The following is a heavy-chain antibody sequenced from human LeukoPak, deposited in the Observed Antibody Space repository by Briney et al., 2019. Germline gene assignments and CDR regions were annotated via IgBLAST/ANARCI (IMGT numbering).Heavy chain of an antibody. Sequence: GGSLRLSCAASGFTFSSYAMHWVRQAPGKGLEWVAVISHEGSYQNYADSVKGRFTISRDNSKNMVFLQMNSLRAEDTAVYYCARTREQWQVLDYWGQGTLVTVSS. CDR2: ISHEGSYQ. CDR1: GFTFSSYA. J-gene: IGHJ4*02. D-gene: IGHD6-19*01. V-gene: IGHV3-30*04. CDR3: ARTREQWQVLDY.